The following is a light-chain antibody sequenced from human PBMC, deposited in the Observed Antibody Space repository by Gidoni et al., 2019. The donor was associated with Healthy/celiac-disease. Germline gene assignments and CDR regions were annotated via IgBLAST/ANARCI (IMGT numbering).Light chain of an antibody. CDR2: DGS. J-gene: IGLJ2*01. V-gene: IGLV2-14*03. CDR1: SSDVGGYNY. CDR3: SSYTSSSTLGV. Sequence: QSALTQPASVSGSPGQSITISCTGTSSDVGGYNYVSWYQPHPGKAPKLMIYDGSNRPSGVSNRFSGSKSGNTASLTISGLQAEDEADYYCSSYTSSSTLGVFGGGTKLTVL.